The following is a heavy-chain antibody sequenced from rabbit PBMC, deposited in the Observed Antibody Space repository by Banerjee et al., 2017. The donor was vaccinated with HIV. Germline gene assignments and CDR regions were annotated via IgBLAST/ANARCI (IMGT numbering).Heavy chain of an antibody. CDR2: INTSSGNT. J-gene: IGHJ4*01. D-gene: IGHD4-1*01. CDR1: GFTLSGYW. Sequence: QEQLEESGGDLVKPGGSLTLTCTASGFTLSGYWMSWVRQAPGKGLEWIACINTSSGNTVYASWAKGRFTISKTSSTTVTLQMTSLTAADTATYFCARDLAGVVGWNLNLWGPGTLVTVS. CDR3: ARDLAGVVGWNLNL. V-gene: IGHV1S45*01.